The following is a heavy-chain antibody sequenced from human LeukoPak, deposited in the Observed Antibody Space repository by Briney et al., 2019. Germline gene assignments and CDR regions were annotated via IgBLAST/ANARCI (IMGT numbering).Heavy chain of an antibody. Sequence: GESLKISCKGSGYSFTSYWIGWVRQMPGKGLEWMGIIYPGDSDTRYSPSFQGQVTISANKSISTAYLQWSSLKASDTAMYYCARHGLWFGELVDYWGQGTLVTVSS. J-gene: IGHJ4*02. CDR3: ARHGLWFGELVDY. D-gene: IGHD3-10*01. CDR2: IYPGDSDT. V-gene: IGHV5-51*01. CDR1: GYSFTSYW.